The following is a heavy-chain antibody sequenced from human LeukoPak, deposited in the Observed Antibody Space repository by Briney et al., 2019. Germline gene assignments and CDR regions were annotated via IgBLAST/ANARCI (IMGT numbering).Heavy chain of an antibody. V-gene: IGHV4-59*11. CDR2: FSDRGGP. D-gene: IGHD3-16*01. CDR3: ARDYDYFDY. J-gene: IGHJ4*02. CDR1: GGSISSHF. Sequence: SETLSLTCTVSGGSISSHFWSWIRLPPGKGLEWIGYFSDRGGPNYNPSLKSRVTISGDTSKNQVSLKLRSVTAADTAIYYCARDYDYFDYWGQGTQVTVSS.